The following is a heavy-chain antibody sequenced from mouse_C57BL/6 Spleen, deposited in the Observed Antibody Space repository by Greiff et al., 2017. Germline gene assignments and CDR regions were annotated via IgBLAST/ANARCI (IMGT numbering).Heavy chain of an antibody. V-gene: IGHV1-50*01. J-gene: IGHJ3*01. CDR2: IDPSDSYT. Sequence: QVQLQQPGAELVKPGASVKLSCKASGYTFTSYWMQWVKQRPGQGLEWIGEIDPSDSYTNYNQKFKGKATLTVDTSSSTAYMQLSSLTSEDSAVYYCARSEVTAEFAYGGQGTLVTVSA. CDR3: ARSEVTAEFAY. D-gene: IGHD2-2*01. CDR1: GYTFTSYW.